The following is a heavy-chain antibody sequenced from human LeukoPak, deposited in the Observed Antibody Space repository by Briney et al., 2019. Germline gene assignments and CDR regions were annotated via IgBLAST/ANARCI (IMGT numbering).Heavy chain of an antibody. D-gene: IGHD6-19*01. CDR2: INPNSGGT. V-gene: IGHV1-2*06. CDR3: ARGWYSSGWYYFDY. J-gene: IGHJ4*02. CDR1: GYTFTGYY. Sequence: GASVKVSCKASGYTFTGYYMHWVRQAPGQGLEWMGRINPNSGGTNYAQKFQGRVTMTRDTSISTAYMELSRLRSDDTAVYYGARGWYSSGWYYFDYWGQGTLVTVSS.